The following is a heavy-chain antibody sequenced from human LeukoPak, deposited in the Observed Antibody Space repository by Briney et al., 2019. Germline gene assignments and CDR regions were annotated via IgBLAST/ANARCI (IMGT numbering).Heavy chain of an antibody. V-gene: IGHV3-30*04. D-gene: IGHD4-23*01. Sequence: GGSLRLSCAASGFTFSDFAMHWVRQPPGKGLEWLAVISYDERNVYYADSVKGRFTISRDNSKNTLYLQMNSLRAEDTAVYYCAREELHGGYYYYGMDVWGQGTTVTVSS. J-gene: IGHJ6*02. CDR2: ISYDERNV. CDR1: GFTFSDFA. CDR3: AREELHGGYYYYGMDV.